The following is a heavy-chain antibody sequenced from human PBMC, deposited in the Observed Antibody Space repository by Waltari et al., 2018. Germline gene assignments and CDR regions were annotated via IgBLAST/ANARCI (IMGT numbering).Heavy chain of an antibody. V-gene: IGHV3-48*01. CDR3: TRDGGAESH. CDR1: GFTLSTSN. CDR2: ITNRGGPI. J-gene: IGHJ4*02. D-gene: IGHD3-16*01. Sequence: EEQLVESGGGLVQPGGSLRLSCSASGFTLSTSNMNWVRQAPGKWLEWVSYITNRGGPIYYADSVKGRFTVSRDNDKNSLNLQMNNLRVEDTAVYYCTRDGGAESHWGQGTLVTVTS.